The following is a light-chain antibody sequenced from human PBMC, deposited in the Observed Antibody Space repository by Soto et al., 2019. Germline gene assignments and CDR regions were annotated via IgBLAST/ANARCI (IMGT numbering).Light chain of an antibody. V-gene: IGKV3-15*01. CDR1: QSVNAN. J-gene: IGKJ1*01. CDR3: QQYNTWLWT. Sequence: EVVMTQSPATLSVSPGERATLSCRASQSVNANLAWYQQKPGQAPRLLIHGASNRATGVPARFSGSGFGTEFIXXLXSXXSEDFAVYYCQQYNTWLWTFGQGTKVEI. CDR2: GAS.